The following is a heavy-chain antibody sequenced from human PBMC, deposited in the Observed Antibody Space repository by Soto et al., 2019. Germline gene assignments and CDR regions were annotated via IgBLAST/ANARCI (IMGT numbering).Heavy chain of an antibody. D-gene: IGHD3-3*01. CDR3: ARLLFLEWFDDY. CDR1: GYTFTSYG. Sequence: AASVKVSCKTSGYTFTSYGISWVRQAPGQGLEWMGWISTYNGNTNYAQKFQGRATMTTDTSTTTAYMELRSLKSDDTAVYYCARLLFLEWFDDYWGQGTLVTVSS. V-gene: IGHV1-18*04. CDR2: ISTYNGNT. J-gene: IGHJ4*02.